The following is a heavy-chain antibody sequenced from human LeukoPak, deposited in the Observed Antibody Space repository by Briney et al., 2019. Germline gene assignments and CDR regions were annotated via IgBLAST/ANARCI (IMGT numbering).Heavy chain of an antibody. V-gene: IGHV1-69*13. Sequence: SVKVSCKASGGTFSSYAISWVRQAPGQGLEWMGGIIPIFGTANYAQKFQGRVTITADESTSTAYMELSSLRSEDTAVYYCATDLDRGYGLFDYWGQGTLVTVSS. CDR1: GGTFSSYA. CDR2: IIPIFGTA. D-gene: IGHD5-12*01. CDR3: ATDLDRGYGLFDY. J-gene: IGHJ4*02.